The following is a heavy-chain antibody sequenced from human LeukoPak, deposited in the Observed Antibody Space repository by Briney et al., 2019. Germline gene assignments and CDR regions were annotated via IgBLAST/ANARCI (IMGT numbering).Heavy chain of an antibody. J-gene: IGHJ4*02. CDR3: ARPLGLAVDY. Sequence: SETLSLTCTVSGYSISSGYYWGWIRQPPGKGLEWIGSIYHSGSTYYNPSLKSRVTISVDTSKNQFSLKLSSVTAADTAVYYCARPLGLAVDYWGQGTLVTVSS. V-gene: IGHV4-38-2*02. D-gene: IGHD6-19*01. CDR1: GYSISSGYY. CDR2: IYHSGST.